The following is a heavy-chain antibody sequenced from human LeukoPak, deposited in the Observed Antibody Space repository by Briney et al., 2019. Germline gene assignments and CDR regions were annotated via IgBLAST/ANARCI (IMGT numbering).Heavy chain of an antibody. CDR3: AHIGQGYVSFDI. V-gene: IGHV2-5*02. D-gene: IGHD3/OR15-3a*01. CDR2: IYWDDDK. J-gene: IGHJ3*02. Sequence: SGPTLVHPTQPLTLTCTFSGFSRSTRGVGVGWIRQPPGKALDCLALIYWDDDKHYNPSLKTRLTITKDTSKNQVVLTMTNMDPVDTATYYCAHIGQGYVSFDIWGQGTMVTVSS. CDR1: GFSRSTRGVG.